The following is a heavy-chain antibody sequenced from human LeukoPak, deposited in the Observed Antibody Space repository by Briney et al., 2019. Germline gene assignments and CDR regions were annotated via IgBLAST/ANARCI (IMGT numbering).Heavy chain of an antibody. J-gene: IGHJ6*02. D-gene: IGHD3-10*01. V-gene: IGHV4/OR15-8*01. CDR3: SGSMLRADMDV. Sequence: SETLSLTCTVSGGSISSSNWWNWVRQSPGKGLEWIGEIFHSGSANYNPSLKSRVTISVDRPKNQFSLKLRSVTAADTAVYYCSGSMLRADMDVWGQGTTVTVSS. CDR1: GGSISSSNW. CDR2: IFHSGSA.